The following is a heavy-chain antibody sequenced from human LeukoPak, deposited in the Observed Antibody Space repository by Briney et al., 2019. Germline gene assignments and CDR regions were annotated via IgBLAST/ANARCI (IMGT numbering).Heavy chain of an antibody. CDR3: ARDDTGVIRGIRFHY. CDR2: IYHSGST. Sequence: SETLSLTCAVSGASISSGCWWGWVRQPPGKGLEWIGEIYHSGSTNHNPSLKSRVTIPVDKSKSQLSLNLSSVTAADTAVYYCARDDTGVIRGIRFHYWGQGTLVTVSS. CDR1: GASISSGCW. V-gene: IGHV4-4*02. D-gene: IGHD3-10*01. J-gene: IGHJ4*02.